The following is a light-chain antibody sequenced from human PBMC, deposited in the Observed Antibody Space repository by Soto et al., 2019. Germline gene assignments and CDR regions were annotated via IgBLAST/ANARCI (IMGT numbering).Light chain of an antibody. Sequence: IRMTQSPSSLSASVGDRVTITCRASQSISTYLNWYQQKPGKAPKLLIFASYILQSGVPSRFSGSGSGTDFTLTITTLQPEDFATYYCQQSYITPYTFGQGTKLEIK. J-gene: IGKJ2*01. V-gene: IGKV1-39*01. CDR3: QQSYITPYT. CDR1: QSISTY. CDR2: ASY.